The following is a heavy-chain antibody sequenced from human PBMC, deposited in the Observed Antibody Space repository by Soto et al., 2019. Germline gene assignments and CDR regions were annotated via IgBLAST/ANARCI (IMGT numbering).Heavy chain of an antibody. CDR3: VNDGDDFWSGYSAYYGMDV. CDR1: GFTFSSYA. J-gene: IGHJ6*02. CDR2: ISSNGGST. V-gene: IGHV3-64D*08. D-gene: IGHD3-3*01. Sequence: GSLRLSCSASGFTFSSYAMHWVRQAPGKGLEYVSAISSNGGSTYYADSVKGRFTISRDNSKNTLYLQMSSLRAEDTAVYYCVNDGDDFWSGYSAYYGMDVWGQGTTVTVSS.